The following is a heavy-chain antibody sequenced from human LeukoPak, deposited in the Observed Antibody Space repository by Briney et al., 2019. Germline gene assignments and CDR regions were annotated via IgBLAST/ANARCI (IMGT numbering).Heavy chain of an antibody. J-gene: IGHJ6*02. D-gene: IGHD6-6*01. Sequence: GGSLRLSCAASGFTFSSYAMTWVRQAPGKGLEWVSTVSGSAGRTDYADSVKGRFTISRDNAKNSLYLQMNSLRAEDTAVYYCARLSSTLYYSMDVWGPGTAVTVSS. CDR2: VSGSAGRT. CDR3: ARLSSTLYYSMDV. V-gene: IGHV3-23*01. CDR1: GFTFSSYA.